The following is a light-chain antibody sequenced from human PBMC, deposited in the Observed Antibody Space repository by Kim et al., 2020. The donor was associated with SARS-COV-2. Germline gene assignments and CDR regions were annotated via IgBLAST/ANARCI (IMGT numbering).Light chain of an antibody. CDR2: AAS. V-gene: IGKV1-27*01. CDR3: QKYDGAPWT. J-gene: IGKJ1*01. Sequence: ASVGDRVTINCRASQGIAHDLAWYQQKPGKVPKLLIYAASALQAGVPSRFSGSGSGTDFTLTISSLQPEDVATYYCQKYDGAPWTFGQGTKVDIK. CDR1: QGIAHD.